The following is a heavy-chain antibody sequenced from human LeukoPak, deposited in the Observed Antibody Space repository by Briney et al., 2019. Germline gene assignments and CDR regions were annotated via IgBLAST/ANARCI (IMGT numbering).Heavy chain of an antibody. V-gene: IGHV3-23*01. CDR1: GFTFSNYA. CDR3: ARGALIPDF. D-gene: IGHD2-21*01. CDR2: ISKSDNST. J-gene: IGHJ4*02. Sequence: GGFLRLSCAASGFTFSNYAMTWVRQAPGKGLAWVSSISKSDNSTYYADSVKGRFTISRDNSKNTVYLHMDSLRVEDTAIYYCARGALIPDFRGQGTLVTVSS.